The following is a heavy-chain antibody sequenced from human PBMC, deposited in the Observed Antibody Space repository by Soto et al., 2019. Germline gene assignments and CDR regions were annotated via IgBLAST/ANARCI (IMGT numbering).Heavy chain of an antibody. CDR3: ARGAYYDFWSGYYSGQDAFDI. CDR1: GFTFSSYS. CDR2: ISSSSSYI. V-gene: IGHV3-21*01. Sequence: ELQLVESGGGLVKPGGSLRLSCAASGFTFSSYSMNWVRQAPGKGLEWVSSISSSSSYIYYADSVKGRFTISRDNAKNSLYLQMNSLRAEDTAVYYCARGAYYDFWSGYYSGQDAFDIWGQGTMVTVSS. J-gene: IGHJ3*02. D-gene: IGHD3-3*01.